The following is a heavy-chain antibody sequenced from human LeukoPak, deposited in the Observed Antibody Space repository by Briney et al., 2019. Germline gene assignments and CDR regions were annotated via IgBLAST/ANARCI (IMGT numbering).Heavy chain of an antibody. Sequence: PSETLSLTCIVSGGSISSSNYYWGWIRQPPGKGLEWIGSIYNSGNTYYNPSLKSRVTISVDTSRNQFSLKLSSVTAADTAVYYCARHGANRDGYNYYSYYGMDVWGQGTTVTVSS. CDR2: IYNSGNT. J-gene: IGHJ6*02. V-gene: IGHV4-39*01. CDR1: GGSISSSNYY. CDR3: ARHGANRDGYNYYSYYGMDV. D-gene: IGHD5-24*01.